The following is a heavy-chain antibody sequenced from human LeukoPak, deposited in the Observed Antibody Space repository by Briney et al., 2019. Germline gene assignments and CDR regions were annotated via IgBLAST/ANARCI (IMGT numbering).Heavy chain of an antibody. CDR3: ARTYSSGWLVDY. CDR1: GXTFSSYS. D-gene: IGHD6-19*01. V-gene: IGHV3-48*02. J-gene: IGHJ4*02. Sequence: GGSLRLSWAASGXTFSSYSLNWVRQAPGKGLEWVSYITSSSSAIYYAASVKGRFTISRDNAKNSLYFQMNSLRDEDTAVYYCARTYSSGWLVDYWGQGTLVTVSS. CDR2: ITSSSSAI.